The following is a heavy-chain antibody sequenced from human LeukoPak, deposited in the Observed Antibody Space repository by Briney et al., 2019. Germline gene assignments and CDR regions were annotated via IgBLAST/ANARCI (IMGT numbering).Heavy chain of an antibody. V-gene: IGHV3-9*01. CDR1: GFIFDDYA. D-gene: IGHD3-22*01. CDR2: ISWNSGSI. Sequence: GGSLRLSCAASGFIFDDYAIHWVRQAPGKGLEWVSGISWNSGSIGYADSVKGRFIISRDNAKNSLYLQMNSLRAEDTVVYYCARDRTPYDGNGYYDAHDIWGQGTMVTVSS. J-gene: IGHJ3*02. CDR3: ARDRTPYDGNGYYDAHDI.